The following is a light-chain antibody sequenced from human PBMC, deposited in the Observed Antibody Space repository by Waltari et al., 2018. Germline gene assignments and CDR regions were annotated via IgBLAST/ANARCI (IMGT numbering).Light chain of an antibody. CDR3: QTWDAGIVL. CDR2: LYSAGSH. Sequence: QLVLTQSPSASASLGASVKLTCTLSSGHNSYAIAWHQQQPGKGPLFLMKLYSAGSHHKGDGIPARFSGSSSGAERYLTISSLQSEDEADYYCQTWDAGIVLFGGGTKLTVL. J-gene: IGLJ2*01. CDR1: SGHNSYA. V-gene: IGLV4-69*01.